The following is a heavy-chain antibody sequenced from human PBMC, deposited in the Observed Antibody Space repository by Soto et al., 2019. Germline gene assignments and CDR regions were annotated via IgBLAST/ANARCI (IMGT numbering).Heavy chain of an antibody. D-gene: IGHD6-19*01. Sequence: SLRLSCTASVFKFEDYAMHWFRQAPGKGLEWVSGISWSSSTIEYADSVRGRFTIARDNGKNSLYLQMNSLRPEDTAFYYCAKGPYSSGWYWDHWGQGTLVTVSS. CDR3: AKGPYSSGWYWDH. J-gene: IGHJ4*02. CDR2: ISWSSSTI. V-gene: IGHV3-9*01. CDR1: VFKFEDYA.